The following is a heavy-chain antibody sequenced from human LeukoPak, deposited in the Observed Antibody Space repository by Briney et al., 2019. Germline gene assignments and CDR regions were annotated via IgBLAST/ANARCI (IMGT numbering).Heavy chain of an antibody. CDR2: ISSSSSYI. Sequence: GGSLRLSCAASGFTSSSYSMNWVRQAPGKGLEWVSSISSSSSYIYYADSVKGRFTISRDNAKNSLYLQMNSLRAEDTAVYYCARDPYCSSTSCSFDYWGQGTLVTVSS. CDR3: ARDPYCSSTSCSFDY. J-gene: IGHJ4*02. CDR1: GFTSSSYS. V-gene: IGHV3-21*01. D-gene: IGHD2-2*01.